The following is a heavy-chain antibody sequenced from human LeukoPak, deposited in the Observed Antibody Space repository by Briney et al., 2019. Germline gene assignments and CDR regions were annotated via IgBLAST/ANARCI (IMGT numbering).Heavy chain of an antibody. V-gene: IGHV1-8*01. J-gene: IGHJ4*02. CDR2: MNPNSGNT. CDR3: ARGRWGNYGFDY. Sequence: ASVKVSCKXSGYTFTSYDINWVRQSTGQGLEWMGWMNPNSGNTGYSQKFQGRVTMTRNTSISTAYMELSSLRSEDTAVYYCARGRWGNYGFDYWGQGTLVTVSS. CDR1: GYTFTSYD. D-gene: IGHD4-11*01.